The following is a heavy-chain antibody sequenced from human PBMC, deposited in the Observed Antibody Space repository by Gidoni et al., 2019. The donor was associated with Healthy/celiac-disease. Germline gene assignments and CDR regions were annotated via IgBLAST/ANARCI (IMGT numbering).Heavy chain of an antibody. CDR1: GFSLSTSGVG. CDR2: IYWDDDK. D-gene: IGHD6-13*01. CDR3: AHRRAVYSPHIDAFDI. Sequence: QITLKESGPTLVKPTQTLTLTCTFSGFSLSTSGVGVGWIRQPPGKALEWLALIYWDDDKRYSPSLKSRLTITKDTSKNQVVLTMTNMDPVDTATYYCAHRRAVYSPHIDAFDIWGQGTMVTVSS. J-gene: IGHJ3*02. V-gene: IGHV2-5*02.